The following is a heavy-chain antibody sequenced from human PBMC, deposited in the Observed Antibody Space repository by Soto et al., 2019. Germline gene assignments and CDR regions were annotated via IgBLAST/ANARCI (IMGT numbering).Heavy chain of an antibody. J-gene: IGHJ6*02. Sequence: GGSLRLSCAASGFTFSSYGMHWVRQAPGKGLEWVAVISYDGSNKYYADSVKGRFTISRDNSKNTLYLQMNSLRAEDTAVYYCAKDQRRRPPYYYGMDVWGQGTTVTVSS. V-gene: IGHV3-30*18. CDR1: GFTFSSYG. CDR2: ISYDGSNK. CDR3: AKDQRRRPPYYYGMDV.